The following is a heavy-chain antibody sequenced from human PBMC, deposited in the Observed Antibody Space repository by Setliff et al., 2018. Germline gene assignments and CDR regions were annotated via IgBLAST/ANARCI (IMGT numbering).Heavy chain of an antibody. J-gene: IGHJ6*03. CDR1: GYTFTSYY. CDR3: ARTDGVVVTTTNYYYYMDV. D-gene: IGHD2-21*02. Sequence: ASVKVSCKASGYTFTSYYMHWVRQAPGQGLEWMGIINPSGGSTSYAQKFQGRVTMTRDTSTSTVYMELSSLRSEDTAVYYCARTDGVVVTTTNYYYYMDVWGEGTTVTVSS. V-gene: IGHV1-46*01. CDR2: INPSGGST.